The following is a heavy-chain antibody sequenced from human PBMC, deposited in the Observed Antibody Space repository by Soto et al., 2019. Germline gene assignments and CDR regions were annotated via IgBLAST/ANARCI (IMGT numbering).Heavy chain of an antibody. J-gene: IGHJ4*02. CDR2: INSEGTTT. CDR3: GRAPGGTGIVDY. D-gene: IGHD7-27*01. V-gene: IGHV3-74*03. CDR1: GFTFSSYW. Sequence: EVQLVESGGGLAQPGGSLRLSCAASGFTFSSYWMQWVRQAPGKGLVWVSGINSEGTTTMYADSVKGRFTLSRDNAKNTLLLQMNSLRAEDTDVYYCGRAPGGTGIVDYWGQGSLVTVSS.